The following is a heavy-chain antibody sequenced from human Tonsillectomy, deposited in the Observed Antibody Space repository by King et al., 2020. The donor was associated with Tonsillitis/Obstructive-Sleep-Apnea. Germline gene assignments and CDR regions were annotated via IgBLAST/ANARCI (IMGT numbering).Heavy chain of an antibody. Sequence: VQLQESGPGLVKPSETLSLTCTVSGGSISSYYWSWIRQPPGKGLEWIGYIYYSGSTNYNPSLKSRGTITVDTSKNKFSLKLSSGTAADTVVYYCARSTAAFDIWGQGTMVTVSS. J-gene: IGHJ3*02. CDR3: ARSTAAFDI. D-gene: IGHD5-18*01. CDR1: GGSISSYY. V-gene: IGHV4-59*08. CDR2: IYYSGST.